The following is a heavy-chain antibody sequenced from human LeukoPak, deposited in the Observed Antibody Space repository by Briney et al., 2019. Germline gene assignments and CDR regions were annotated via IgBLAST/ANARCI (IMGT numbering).Heavy chain of an antibody. Sequence: GASVKVSCKASGYTFTNYGISWVRQAPGQGLEWMGWISGYNGHTNYGQKLQGRATMTTDTSTSTAYMELRSLRSDDTAVYYCARDAYYYGSARFDPWGQGTLVTVSS. CDR3: ARDAYYYGSARFDP. CDR2: ISGYNGHT. V-gene: IGHV1-18*01. J-gene: IGHJ5*02. CDR1: GYTFTNYG. D-gene: IGHD3-10*01.